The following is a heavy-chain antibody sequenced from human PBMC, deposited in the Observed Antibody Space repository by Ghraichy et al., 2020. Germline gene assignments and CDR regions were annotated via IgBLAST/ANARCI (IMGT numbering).Heavy chain of an antibody. V-gene: IGHV3-33*01. Sequence: GSLRLSCAASGFTFSSYGMHWVRQAPGRGLEWVAVIWYDGSNNHYADSVKGRFSISRDNSKNTLYLQMNSLRAEDTAVYYCVRADSSGYDTRYFDYWGQGILVTVSS. J-gene: IGHJ4*02. CDR1: GFTFSSYG. D-gene: IGHD3-22*01. CDR2: IWYDGSNN. CDR3: VRADSSGYDTRYFDY.